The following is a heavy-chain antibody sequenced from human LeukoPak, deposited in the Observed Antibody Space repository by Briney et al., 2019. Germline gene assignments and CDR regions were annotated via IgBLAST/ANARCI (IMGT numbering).Heavy chain of an antibody. Sequence: GGCLRLSCAASGFNVSSSYMSSVRQAPGKGLEWVSLIYSGGSTYYPDSVKGRFTISRDNSKNTLYLQMNSLRAEDTAVYYCARDRVTMVRRIYYYYGVDVWGQGTTVTVSS. CDR1: GFNVSSSY. J-gene: IGHJ6*02. CDR2: IYSGGST. V-gene: IGHV3-53*01. D-gene: IGHD3-10*01. CDR3: ARDRVTMVRRIYYYYGVDV.